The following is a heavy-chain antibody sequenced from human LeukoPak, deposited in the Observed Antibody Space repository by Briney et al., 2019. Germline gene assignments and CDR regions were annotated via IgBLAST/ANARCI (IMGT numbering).Heavy chain of an antibody. CDR3: VRGFDYAFYD. CDR2: MYYSGST. V-gene: IGHV4-30-4*07. J-gene: IGHJ4*02. CDR1: GVSISSGGFS. D-gene: IGHD3-3*01. Sequence: KPSETLSLTCAVSGVSISSGGFSWSWIRQAPGKGLEWVGFMYYSGSTHYNPSLKSQITILLDTSKNQFSLNLSSVTAADTAVYYCVRGFDYAFYDWGQGTLVTVSS.